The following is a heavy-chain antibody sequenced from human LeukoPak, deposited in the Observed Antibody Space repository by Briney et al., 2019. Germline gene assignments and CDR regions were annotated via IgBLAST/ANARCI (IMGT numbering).Heavy chain of an antibody. CDR2: ISYDGSNK. CDR1: GFTFSSYG. CDR3: AKDILPRDYGDYAGVV. J-gene: IGHJ4*02. D-gene: IGHD4-17*01. V-gene: IGHV3-30*18. Sequence: PGGSLRPSCAASGFTFSSYGMHWVRQAPGKGLEWVAVISYDGSNKYYADSVKGRFTISRDNSKNTLYLQMNSLRAEDTAVYYCAKDILPRDYGDYAGVVWGQGTLVTVSS.